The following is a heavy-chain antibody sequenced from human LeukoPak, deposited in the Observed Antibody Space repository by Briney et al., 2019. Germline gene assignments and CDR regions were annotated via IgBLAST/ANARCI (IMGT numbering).Heavy chain of an antibody. Sequence: GGSLRLSCAASGFTFSSYAMHWVRQAPGKGLEWVSYISTSSSTIYYADSVKGRFTISRDNAKNSLFLQMNSLRAEDTAMYYCARDRGHYFDYWGQGTLVTVSS. CDR1: GFTFSSYA. CDR3: ARDRGHYFDY. CDR2: ISTSSSTI. V-gene: IGHV3-48*01. J-gene: IGHJ4*02.